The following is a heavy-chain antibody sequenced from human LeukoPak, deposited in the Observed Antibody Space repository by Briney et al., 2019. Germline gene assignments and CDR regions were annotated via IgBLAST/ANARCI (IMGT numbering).Heavy chain of an antibody. J-gene: IGHJ3*02. CDR2: INSDGSST. D-gene: IGHD5-18*01. Sequence: GGSLRLSCAASGFTFSSYWMRWVRQAPGKGLVWVSRINSDGSSTSYADSVKGRFTISRDNAKNSLYLQMNSLRAEDTAVYYCARGLDNYGYSANIWGQGTMVTVSS. CDR1: GFTFSSYW. CDR3: ARGLDNYGYSANI. V-gene: IGHV3-74*01.